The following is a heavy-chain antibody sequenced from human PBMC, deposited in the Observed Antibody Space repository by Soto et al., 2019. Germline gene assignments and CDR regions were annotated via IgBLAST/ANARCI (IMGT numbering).Heavy chain of an antibody. CDR2: ISYDGSNK. V-gene: IGHV3-30*18. CDR3: AKDEQWLVLGSLGY. Sequence: GGSLRLSCAASGFTFSSYGMHWVRQAPGKGLEWVAVISYDGSNKYYADSVKGRFTISRDNSKNTLYLQMNSLRAVDTAVYYCAKDEQWLVLGSLGYWGQGTLVTVS. D-gene: IGHD6-19*01. J-gene: IGHJ4*02. CDR1: GFTFSSYG.